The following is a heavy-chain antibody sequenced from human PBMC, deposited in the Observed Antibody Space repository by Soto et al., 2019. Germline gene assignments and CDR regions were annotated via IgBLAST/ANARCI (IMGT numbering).Heavy chain of an antibody. J-gene: IGHJ5*01. Sequence: VQLQESGPGLVKPSETLSLTCTVSGVSVSSGAYYWSWIRQPPGKGLEWIGFIYYNGSSYYSPSLTSRVAISVDSSKNQFSLKLNSVNAAVKAVYYCPRWRDGYSDQTWFDSWGQGILVIVSS. D-gene: IGHD4-17*01. CDR3: PRWRDGYSDQTWFDS. CDR1: GVSVSSGAYY. V-gene: IGHV4-61*08. CDR2: IYYNGSS.